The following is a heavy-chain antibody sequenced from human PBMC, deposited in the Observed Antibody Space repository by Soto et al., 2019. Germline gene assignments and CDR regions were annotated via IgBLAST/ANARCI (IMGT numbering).Heavy chain of an antibody. CDR3: ARQLGHDYINNWFDP. CDR1: GYRFTSYC. Sequence: PGESLKISCKGSGYRFTSYCIAWVRQMPGKGLEWMGIIYPGDSDARYSPSFQGQVTISVDKSISTAYLQWSSLKASDTAIYYCARQLGHDYINNWFDPWGQGTLVTVSS. D-gene: IGHD4-4*01. CDR2: IYPGDSDA. J-gene: IGHJ5*02. V-gene: IGHV5-51*01.